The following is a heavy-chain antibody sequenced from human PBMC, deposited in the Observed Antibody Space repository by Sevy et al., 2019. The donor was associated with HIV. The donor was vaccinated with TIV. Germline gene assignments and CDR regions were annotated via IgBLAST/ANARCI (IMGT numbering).Heavy chain of an antibody. D-gene: IGHD3-9*01. CDR1: GYTFTSQY. Sequence: ASVKVSCKASGYTFTSQYMHWVRQAPGQGLEWMGIINPSGGSTSYAKKFQGRVTITRDTSTSTVYMELSSLRSEDTAVYYCARDSDNYGILTDYYPFDYWGQGTLVTVSS. CDR3: ARDSDNYGILTDYYPFDY. CDR2: INPSGGST. V-gene: IGHV1-46*01. J-gene: IGHJ4*02.